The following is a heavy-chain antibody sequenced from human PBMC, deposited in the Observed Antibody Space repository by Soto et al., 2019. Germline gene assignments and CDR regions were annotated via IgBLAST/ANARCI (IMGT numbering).Heavy chain of an antibody. CDR1: GFTFSNAW. D-gene: IGHD2-21*01. J-gene: IGHJ4*02. CDR2: IKIKTDGGTT. CDR3: IVRYPYYFDY. V-gene: IGHV3-15*07. Sequence: EVQLVESGGGLVKPGGSLRLSCAASGFTFSNAWMNWVRQAPGKGLEWVGRIKIKTDGGTTDYAAPVKGRFTISRDDSKNTLYLQMNSLKTEDTAVYYCIVRYPYYFDYWGQGTLVTVSS.